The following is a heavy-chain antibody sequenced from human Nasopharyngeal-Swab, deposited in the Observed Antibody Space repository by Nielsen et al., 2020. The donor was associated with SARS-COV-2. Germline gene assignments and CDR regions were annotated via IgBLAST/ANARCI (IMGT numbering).Heavy chain of an antibody. Sequence: GGSLRRSCAAAGLNFSSYGMNWVRQAPGKGLEWVAVIWYDGSNKYYADSVKGRFTISRDNSKNTLYLQMNSLRAEDTAVYYCARDFPFGGDVVYWGQGTLVTVSS. CDR3: ARDFPFGGDVVY. V-gene: IGHV3-33*01. D-gene: IGHD3-10*01. CDR1: GLNFSSYG. J-gene: IGHJ4*02. CDR2: IWYDGSNK.